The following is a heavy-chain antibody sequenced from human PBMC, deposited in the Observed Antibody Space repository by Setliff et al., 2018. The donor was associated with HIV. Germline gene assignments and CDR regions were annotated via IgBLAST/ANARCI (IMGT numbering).Heavy chain of an antibody. CDR2: ISATGTTV. J-gene: IGHJ4*02. CDR1: GFVFTDHS. CDR3: VRDQLRWPERWDFDF. D-gene: IGHD1-26*01. Sequence: GESLKISCAASGFVFTDHSLHWVRQAPGEGLEWISYISATGTTVSYADSVRGRSIISRDSVRNEVYLQMKSLRVDDTALYYCVRDQLRWPERWDFDFWGQGTLVTVSS. V-gene: IGHV3-48*01.